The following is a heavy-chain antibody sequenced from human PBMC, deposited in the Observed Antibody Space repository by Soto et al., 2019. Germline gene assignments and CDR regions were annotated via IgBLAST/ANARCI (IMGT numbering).Heavy chain of an antibody. CDR1: GFTFTSSA. V-gene: IGHV1-58*01. CDR3: AAGLGEAYDFWSGYYYYYGMDV. CDR2: IVVGSGNT. J-gene: IGHJ6*04. Sequence: GASVKVSCKASGFTFTSSAVQWVRQARGQRLEWIGWIVVGSGNTNYAQKFQERVTITRDMSTSTAYMELSSLRSEDTAVYYCAAGLGEAYDFWSGYYYYYGMDVWGNGATVTVSS. D-gene: IGHD3-3*01.